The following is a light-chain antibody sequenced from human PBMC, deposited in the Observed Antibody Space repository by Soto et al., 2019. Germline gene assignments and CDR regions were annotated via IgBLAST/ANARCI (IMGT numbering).Light chain of an antibody. CDR3: QQYGRSPWT. CDR2: AAP. V-gene: IGKV3-20*01. Sequence: EIVLTQSPGTLSLSPGERATLSCRASESVSTSYFAWYQQKRGQAPRLLIYAAPNRATGIPDRFTGTGSGTDFTLTINRLEPEDFGVYYCQQYGRSPWTFGQGTRVDI. J-gene: IGKJ1*01. CDR1: ESVSTSY.